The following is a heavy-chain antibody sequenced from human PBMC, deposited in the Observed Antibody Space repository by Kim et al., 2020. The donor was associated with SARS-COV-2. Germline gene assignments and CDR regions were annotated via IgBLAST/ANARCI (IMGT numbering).Heavy chain of an antibody. J-gene: IGHJ4*02. D-gene: IGHD3-22*01. CDR1: GFTFSSYG. CDR3: AKETAARPVYYDSSGYFDY. CDR2: IWYDGSNK. V-gene: IGHV3-33*06. Sequence: GGSLRLSCAASGFTFSSYGMHWVRQAPGKGLEWVAVIWYDGSNKYYADSVKGRFTISRDNSKNTLYLQMNSLRAEDTAVYYCAKETAARPVYYDSSGYFDYWGQGTLVTVSS.